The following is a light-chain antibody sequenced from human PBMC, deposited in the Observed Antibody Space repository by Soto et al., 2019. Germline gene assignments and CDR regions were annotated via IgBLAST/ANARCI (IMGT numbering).Light chain of an antibody. CDR2: DAS. V-gene: IGKV3D-15*01. CDR1: QSVSTK. J-gene: IGKJ5*01. CDR3: QHYNNWPIT. Sequence: EIVLTQSPATLSLSPGEIATLSCMASQSVSTKLAWYQQRPGQAPRLLIYDASSRATGIPTRFSGSGSGTEFTLTISSLQSEDFAVYFCQHYNNWPITFGQGTRLEI.